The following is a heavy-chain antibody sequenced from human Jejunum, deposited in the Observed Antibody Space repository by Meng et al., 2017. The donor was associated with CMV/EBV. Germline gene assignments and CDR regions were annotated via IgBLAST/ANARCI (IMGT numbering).Heavy chain of an antibody. CDR2: IIRGRAT. CDR1: GGSVSHYK. J-gene: IGHJ4*02. Sequence: GSLSLTCAGYGGSVSHYKWSWFRQSPGKGLEWIGEIIRGRATNYNPSHNSRLTISIDTSKNQLSLKVTSVTAADTDIYYCARGVGDYWGQGTLVTVSS. D-gene: IGHD1-26*01. CDR3: ARGVGDY. V-gene: IGHV4-34*01.